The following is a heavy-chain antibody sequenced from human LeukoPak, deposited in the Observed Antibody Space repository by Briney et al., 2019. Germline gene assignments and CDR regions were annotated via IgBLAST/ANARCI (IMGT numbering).Heavy chain of an antibody. D-gene: IGHD1-26*01. Sequence: SETLSLTCTVSGGSISRYYWSWIRQPAGEGLEWVGRIYTSGSTNYNPPLKSRVTMSLDTSKNQFSLKLSSVSARDTAVYYCARGGATTFDYRGQGTLVTVSS. J-gene: IGHJ4*02. V-gene: IGHV4-4*07. CDR1: GGSISRYY. CDR2: IYTSGST. CDR3: ARGGATTFDY.